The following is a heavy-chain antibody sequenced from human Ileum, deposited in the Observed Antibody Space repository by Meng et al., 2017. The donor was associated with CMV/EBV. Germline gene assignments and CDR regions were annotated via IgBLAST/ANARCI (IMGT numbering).Heavy chain of an antibody. CDR3: ARGRDFWWEMDY. Sequence: QGRRQGRGPGLVKPSEPLSLPGTFSGDSITSFYWSWIRQPAGKALEWIGRIYHGGSTNYNPSLKSRVTISVDASKNQFSLNMRSVTAADTAVYYCARGRDFWWEMDYTGQGTLVTVSS. D-gene: IGHD1-26*01. CDR2: IYHGGST. CDR1: GDSITSFY. J-gene: IGHJ4*02. V-gene: IGHV4-4*07.